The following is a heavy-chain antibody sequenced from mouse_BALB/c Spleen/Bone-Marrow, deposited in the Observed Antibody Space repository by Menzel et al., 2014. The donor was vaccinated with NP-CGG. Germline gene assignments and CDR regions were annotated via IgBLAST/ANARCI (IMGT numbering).Heavy chain of an antibody. Sequence: VQLQQSGPELVKPGASVKISCKASGYSFTGYFMNWVMQSHGKSLEWIGRSNPYNGDTFYNQKFKGKATLTVDKSSSTAHMELRSLASEDSAVYYCARVTTDWYFDVWGVGTTVTVSS. V-gene: IGHV1-20*02. CDR2: SNPYNGDT. J-gene: IGHJ1*01. CDR3: ARVTTDWYFDV. CDR1: GYSFTGYF. D-gene: IGHD1-1*01.